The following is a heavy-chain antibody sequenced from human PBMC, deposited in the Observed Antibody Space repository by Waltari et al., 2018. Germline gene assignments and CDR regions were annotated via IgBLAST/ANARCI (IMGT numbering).Heavy chain of an antibody. CDR2: ISPIFGTA. J-gene: IGHJ3*02. CDR3: ARDHTENLVGGRSAFDI. Sequence: VQLVQSGAEVKKPGSSVKVSCKVSGGTFSSYAISLVSNAPGQGLEWMGVISPIFGTANYAQKFQGRVTITTDESTSTAYMELSSLRSEDTAVYYCARDHTENLVGGRSAFDIWGQGTMVTVSS. CDR1: GGTFSSYA. D-gene: IGHD2-15*01. V-gene: IGHV1-69*05.